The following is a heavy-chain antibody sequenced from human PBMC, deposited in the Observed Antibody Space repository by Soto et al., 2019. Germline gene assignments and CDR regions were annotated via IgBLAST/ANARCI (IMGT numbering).Heavy chain of an antibody. CDR2: ISYNGGNR. CDR3: ARGDREDTAVVIGVRPGEYGADV. J-gene: IGHJ6*02. CDR1: GFTFSNYA. Sequence: QVQLVESGGGVVQPGGSLRLCCAASGFTFSNYAMHWVRQAPGKGLECVAVISYNGGNRFYRDYVKGRFTISRDNSKNTVHLQIDSLRYEDAAVYYCARGDREDTAVVIGVRPGEYGADVRGQGTTVTVSS. D-gene: IGHD2-15*01. V-gene: IGHV3-30*04.